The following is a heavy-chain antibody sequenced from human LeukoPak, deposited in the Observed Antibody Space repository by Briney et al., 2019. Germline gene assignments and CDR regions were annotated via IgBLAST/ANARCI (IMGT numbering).Heavy chain of an antibody. CDR2: ISSSSSYI. CDR1: GFTFSSYS. V-gene: IGHV3-21*01. D-gene: IGHD6-19*01. J-gene: IGHJ4*02. Sequence: GGSLRLSCAASGFTFSSYSMNWVRQAPGKGLEWVSSISSSSSYIYYADSVKGRFTISRDNAKNSLYLQMNSLRAEDTAVYYCAREAVNKQWLVREYYFDYWGQGTLVTVSS. CDR3: AREAVNKQWLVREYYFDY.